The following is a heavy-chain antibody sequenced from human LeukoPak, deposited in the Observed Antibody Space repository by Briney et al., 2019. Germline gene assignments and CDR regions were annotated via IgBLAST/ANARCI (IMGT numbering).Heavy chain of an antibody. J-gene: IGHJ3*02. V-gene: IGHV4-39*01. CDR2: IYYSGST. D-gene: IGHD2-2*01. Sequence: PSETLSLTCTVSGGSISSSSNYWGWIRQPPGKGLEWIGSIYYSGSTYYNPSLKSRVTISVDTSKNQFSLKLSSVTAADTAVCYCASQIVVPDALMGAFDIWGQGTMVTVSS. CDR3: ASQIVVPDALMGAFDI. CDR1: GGSISSSSNY.